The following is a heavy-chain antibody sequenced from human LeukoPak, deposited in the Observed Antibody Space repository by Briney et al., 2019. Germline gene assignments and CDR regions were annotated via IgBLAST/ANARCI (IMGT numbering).Heavy chain of an antibody. CDR1: GGTFSSYT. CDR2: IIPILGIA. Sequence: SVKVSCKASGGTFSSYTISWVRQAPGQGLELMGRIIPILGIANYAQKFQGRVTITADKSTSTAYVELSSLRSEDTAVYYCARSDGVARSGYYHPYYFDYWGQGTLVTVSS. D-gene: IGHD3-3*01. V-gene: IGHV1-69*02. CDR3: ARSDGVARSGYYHPYYFDY. J-gene: IGHJ4*02.